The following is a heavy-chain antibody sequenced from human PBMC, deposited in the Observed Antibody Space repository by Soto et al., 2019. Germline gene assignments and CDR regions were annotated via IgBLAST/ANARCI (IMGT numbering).Heavy chain of an antibody. CDR2: INHSGST. Sequence: PSETLSLTCAVYGGSFSGYYWGWIRQPPGKGLEWIGEINHSGSTNYNPSLKSRVTISVDTSKNQFSLKLSSVTAADTAVYYCARRKNLDSSGYNWFDPWGQGTLVTVSS. J-gene: IGHJ5*02. V-gene: IGHV4-34*01. D-gene: IGHD3-22*01. CDR3: ARRKNLDSSGYNWFDP. CDR1: GGSFSGYY.